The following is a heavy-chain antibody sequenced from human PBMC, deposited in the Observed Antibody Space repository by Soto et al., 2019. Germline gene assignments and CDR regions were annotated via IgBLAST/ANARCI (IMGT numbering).Heavy chain of an antibody. V-gene: IGHV4-59*01. Sequence: SETLSLTCTVSGGSISSYYWSWIRQPPGQGLEWIGYIYYSGSTNYNPSLKSRVTISVDTSKNQFSLKLSSVTAADTAVYYCAKSGYSYGYYFDYWGQGTLVTVSS. CDR1: GGSISSYY. CDR3: AKSGYSYGYYFDY. J-gene: IGHJ4*02. D-gene: IGHD5-18*01. CDR2: IYYSGST.